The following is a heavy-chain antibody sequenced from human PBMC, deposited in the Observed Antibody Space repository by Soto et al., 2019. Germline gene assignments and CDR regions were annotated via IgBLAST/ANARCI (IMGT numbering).Heavy chain of an antibody. CDR3: ARDILTGYNPQDY. V-gene: IGHV4-4*07. Sequence: SETLSLTCAVYGGSFSGYYWSWIRQPAGKGLEWIGRIYTSGSTNYNPSLKSRVTMSVDTSKNQFSLKLSSVTAADTAVYYCARDILTGYNPQDYWGQGTLVTVSS. CDR2: IYTSGST. J-gene: IGHJ4*02. CDR1: GGSFSGYY. D-gene: IGHD3-9*01.